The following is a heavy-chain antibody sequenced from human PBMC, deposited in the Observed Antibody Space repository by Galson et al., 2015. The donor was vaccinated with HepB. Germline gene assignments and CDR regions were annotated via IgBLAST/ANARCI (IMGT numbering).Heavy chain of an antibody. CDR1: GFTFSSDV. CDR3: AKGPDGGRFDY. J-gene: IGHJ4*02. CDR2: ISSAGDGT. D-gene: IGHD2-2*01. V-gene: IGHV3-23*01. Sequence: SLRLSCAASGFTFSSDVMSWVRQAPGRGLEWVSSISSAGDGTYYADSVKARFTISRDNSKNTLYLQMNTLRAEDTAVYYCAKGPDGGRFDYWGQGTLVTVSS.